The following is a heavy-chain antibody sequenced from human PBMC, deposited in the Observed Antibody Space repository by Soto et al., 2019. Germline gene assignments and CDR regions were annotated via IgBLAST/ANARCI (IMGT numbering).Heavy chain of an antibody. CDR2: IIPIFGTA. CDR1: GGTFSSYA. Sequence: QVQLVQSGAEVKKPGSSVKVSCKASGGTFSSYAISWVRQAPGQGLEWMGGIIPIFGTANCAQKFQGRVTITADESTSTAYMELSSLRSEDTAVYYCARALYSYGPHSYWYFDLWGRGTLVTVSS. CDR3: ARALYSYGPHSYWYFDL. J-gene: IGHJ2*01. D-gene: IGHD5-18*01. V-gene: IGHV1-69*12.